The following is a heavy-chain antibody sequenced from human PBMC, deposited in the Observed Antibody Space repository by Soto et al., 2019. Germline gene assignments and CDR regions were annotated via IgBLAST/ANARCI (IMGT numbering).Heavy chain of an antibody. CDR1: GFTFSSYE. V-gene: IGHV3-48*03. Sequence: EVQLVESGGGLVQPGGSLRLSCAASGFTFSSYEMNWVRQAPGKGLEWVSYISSSGSTIYYADSVKGRFTISRDNAKNSLYLQMNSLRAEDTAVYYCARNGYGGKRVYYGMDVWGQGTTVTVSS. CDR3: ARNGYGGKRVYYGMDV. J-gene: IGHJ6*02. CDR2: ISSSGSTI. D-gene: IGHD4-17*01.